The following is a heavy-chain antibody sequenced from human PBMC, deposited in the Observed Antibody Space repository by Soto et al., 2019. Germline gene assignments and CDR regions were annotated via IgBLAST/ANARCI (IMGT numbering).Heavy chain of an antibody. CDR3: ARDGGGLELNYGMDV. Sequence: QVQLQESGPGLVKPSQTLSLTCTVSGGSISSGGYYWSWIRQHPGKGLEWIGYIYYSGSTYYNPSLKRRVTIPVDTSKNQFSLKLSSVTAADTAVYYCARDGGGLELNYGMDVWGQGTTVTVSS. J-gene: IGHJ6*02. CDR2: IYYSGST. CDR1: GGSISSGGYY. V-gene: IGHV4-31*03. D-gene: IGHD1-1*01.